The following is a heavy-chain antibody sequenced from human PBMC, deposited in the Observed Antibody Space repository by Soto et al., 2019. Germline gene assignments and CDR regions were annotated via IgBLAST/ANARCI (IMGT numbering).Heavy chain of an antibody. J-gene: IGHJ4*01. CDR3: ARVGDYLYYFDY. CDR2: IYYSGST. D-gene: IGHD4-17*01. CDR1: GGSISSYY. V-gene: IGHV4-59*01. Sequence: SETLSLTCTVSGGSISSYYWSWIRQPPGKGLEWIGYIYYSGSTNYNPSLKSRVTISVDTSKNQFSLKLSSVTAADTAVYYCARVGDYLYYFDYWGHGTLVTVSS.